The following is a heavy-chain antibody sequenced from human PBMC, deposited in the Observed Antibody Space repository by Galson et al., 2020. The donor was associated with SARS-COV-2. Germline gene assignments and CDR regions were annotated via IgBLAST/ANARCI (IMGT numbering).Heavy chain of an antibody. J-gene: IGHJ4*02. D-gene: IGHD3-10*01. CDR1: GFNFSSDA. Sequence: GGSLRLSCEASGFNFSSDAMSWVRQAPGKGQEWVSVISSSGGSSYYADSVKGRFTISRDNSKNTLYLQMDSLRAEDTAVYYCAKAGGSGIYYNVLNYWGQGSLVTVSP. CDR2: ISSSGGSS. CDR3: AKAGGSGIYYNVLNY. V-gene: IGHV3-23*01.